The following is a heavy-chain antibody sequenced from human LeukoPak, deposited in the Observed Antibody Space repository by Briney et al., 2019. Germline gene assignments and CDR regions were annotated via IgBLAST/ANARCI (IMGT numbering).Heavy chain of an antibody. CDR2: IYTSGST. J-gene: IGHJ3*02. CDR1: GGSISNYY. D-gene: IGHD2-15*01. V-gene: IGHV4-4*07. Sequence: SETLSLTCTVSGGSISNYYWSWIRQPAGKGLEWIGRIYTSGSTNYNPSLKSRVTMSVDTSKNQFSLRLSCVTAADTAVYYCARTSPRHGGFDIWGQGTMVTVSS. CDR3: ARTSPRHGGFDI.